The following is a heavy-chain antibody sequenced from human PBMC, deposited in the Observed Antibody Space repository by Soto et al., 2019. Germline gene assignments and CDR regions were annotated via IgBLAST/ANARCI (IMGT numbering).Heavy chain of an antibody. V-gene: IGHV6-1*01. CDR1: GDSVSSNSAA. Sequence: QVQLQQSGPGLVKPSQTLSLTCDISGDSVSSNSAAWNWIRQTPSRGLEWLGRTYYRSKWYINYAVSVKSLITVNPDTSKNQFSLQLNSVTPEDTAVYYCARGSWDDVTGHYYMDVWGKGTTVTVSS. J-gene: IGHJ6*03. D-gene: IGHD1-1*01. CDR3: ARGSWDDVTGHYYMDV. CDR2: TYYRSKWYI.